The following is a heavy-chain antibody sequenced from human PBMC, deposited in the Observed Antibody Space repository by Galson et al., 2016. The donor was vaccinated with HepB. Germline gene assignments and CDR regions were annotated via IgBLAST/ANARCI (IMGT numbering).Heavy chain of an antibody. CDR2: VYTGGST. J-gene: IGHJ2*01. CDR3: ARALDGTATKVEAWSFDL. V-gene: IGHV4-39*07. CDR1: GGSISTLKYY. D-gene: IGHD5-24*01. Sequence: SETLSLTCTVSGGSISTLKYYWGWIRQPPGKGLEWIGSVYTGGSTYYNPSLESRVTISVDTSTNQFSLRLSSVTATDTAVYFCARALDGTATKVEAWSFDLWGRGSLAIVSS.